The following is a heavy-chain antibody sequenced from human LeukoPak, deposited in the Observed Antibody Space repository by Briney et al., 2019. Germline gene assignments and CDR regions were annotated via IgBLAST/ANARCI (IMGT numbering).Heavy chain of an antibody. V-gene: IGHV4-59*08. CDR1: GGSISSYY. J-gene: IGHJ4*02. D-gene: IGHD4-11*01. CDR2: IYYSGST. Sequence: SETLSLTCTVSGGSISSYYWSWIRQPPGKGLEWIGYIYYSGSTYYNPSLKSRVTISVDTSKNQFSLKLSSVTAADTAVYYCARGTVTTDHWGQGTLVTVSS. CDR3: ARGTVTTDH.